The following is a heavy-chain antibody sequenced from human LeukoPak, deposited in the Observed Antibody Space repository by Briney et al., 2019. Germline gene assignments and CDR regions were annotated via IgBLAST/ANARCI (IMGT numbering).Heavy chain of an antibody. CDR3: AINDLSSSGCYYGMDV. J-gene: IGHJ6*02. CDR1: GYTFTSYD. CDR2: MNPNSGNT. Sequence: ASVKVSCKASGYTFTSYDINWVRQATGQGLEWMGWMNPNSGNTGYAQKFQGRVTMTRNTSISTAYMELSSLRSEDTAVYYCAINDLSSSGCYYGMDVWGQGTTVTVSS. D-gene: IGHD6-6*01. V-gene: IGHV1-8*01.